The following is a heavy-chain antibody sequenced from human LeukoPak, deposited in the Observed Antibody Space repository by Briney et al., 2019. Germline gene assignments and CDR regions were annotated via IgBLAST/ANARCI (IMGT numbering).Heavy chain of an antibody. Sequence: GESLKISCKGSGYSFTSYWIGWVRQMPGKGLEWMGIIYPGDSDTRYSPSFQGQVTISADKSISTAYLQWSSLKASDTAMYYYARRIAVAAKDLYYFDYWGQGTLVTVSS. CDR2: IYPGDSDT. V-gene: IGHV5-51*01. D-gene: IGHD6-19*01. CDR3: ARRIAVAAKDLYYFDY. J-gene: IGHJ4*02. CDR1: GYSFTSYW.